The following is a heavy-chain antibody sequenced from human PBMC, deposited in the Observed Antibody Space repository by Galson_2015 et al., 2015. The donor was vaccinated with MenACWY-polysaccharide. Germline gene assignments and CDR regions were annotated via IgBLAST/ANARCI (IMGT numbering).Heavy chain of an antibody. Sequence: SLRLSCAASGSRFSNSGMHWVRQAPGKELEWVAVIQYDGSKIVYADSVKGRFTISRDNSKNTVFLEMNTLGAEDTAVYYCAREGSRIVFHAFDIWGQGTMVTVSS. D-gene: IGHD2-15*01. CDR3: AREGSRIVFHAFDI. CDR1: GSRFSNSG. V-gene: IGHV3-33*01. CDR2: IQYDGSKI. J-gene: IGHJ3*02.